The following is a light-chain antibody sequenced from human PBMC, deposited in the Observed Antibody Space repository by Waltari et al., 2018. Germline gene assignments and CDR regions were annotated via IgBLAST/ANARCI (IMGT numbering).Light chain of an antibody. Sequence: QSALTPPASVSGSPGQSITIPCTGSNSDSGSFNLVSWYQQHPGNAPKLIIYDVIHRPAGVSNRFSGSKSANTASLTISGLQAEDEADYYCSSYTSTRVFYVFGTGTTVIVL. J-gene: IGLJ1*01. CDR1: NSDSGSFNL. CDR3: SSYTSTRVFYV. V-gene: IGLV2-14*02. CDR2: DVI.